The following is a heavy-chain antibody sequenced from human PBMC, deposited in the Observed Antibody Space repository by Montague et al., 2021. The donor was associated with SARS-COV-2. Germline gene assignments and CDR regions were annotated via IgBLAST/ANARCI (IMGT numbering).Heavy chain of an antibody. V-gene: IGHV4-34*01. CDR1: GGSLSGYD. Sequence: SETLSLTCAVYGGSLSGYDWSWIRQPPGRGLEWIGEINHSGSTKXNPSLKSRVSISVDTSKNQSSLKLNSVTAADTAVYYCARGQGEITMIVVVLTAAAHYFDYWGQGTLVTVSP. CDR3: ARGQGEITMIVVVLTAAAHYFDY. D-gene: IGHD3-22*01. CDR2: INHSGST. J-gene: IGHJ4*02.